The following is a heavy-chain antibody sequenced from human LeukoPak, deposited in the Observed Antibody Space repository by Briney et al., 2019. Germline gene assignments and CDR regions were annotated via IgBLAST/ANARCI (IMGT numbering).Heavy chain of an antibody. Sequence: PSETLSLTCTVSGGSISSYYWSWIRQPAAKGLEWIGRISTSGTTNYNPSLKSRVTMSVDTSKNQFSLKLGSVTAADTAVYYCARDKEGYSSRYYYYYMDVWAKGTTVTVSS. J-gene: IGHJ6*03. V-gene: IGHV4-4*07. CDR2: ISTSGTT. CDR3: ARDKEGYSSRYYYYYMDV. CDR1: GGSISSYY. D-gene: IGHD6-13*01.